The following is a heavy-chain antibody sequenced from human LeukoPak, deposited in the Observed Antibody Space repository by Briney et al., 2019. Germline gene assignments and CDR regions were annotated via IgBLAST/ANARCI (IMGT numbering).Heavy chain of an antibody. CDR1: GFTFKKYW. CDR3: ARMRETWQLHDAFDM. V-gene: IGHV3-7*01. CDR2: IKEDGSET. Sequence: PGGSLRLSCAASGFTFKKYWMNWVRQVPGKGLECLGNIKEDGSETYYADSVKGRFTISRDNSKSTLYLQMNSLRAEDTAEYYCARMRETWQLHDAFDMWGQGTMVTASS. J-gene: IGHJ3*02. D-gene: IGHD1-26*01.